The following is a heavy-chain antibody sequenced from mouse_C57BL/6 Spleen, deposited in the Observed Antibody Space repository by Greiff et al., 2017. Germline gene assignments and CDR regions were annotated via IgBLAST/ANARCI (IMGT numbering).Heavy chain of an antibody. V-gene: IGHV1-64*01. J-gene: IGHJ3*01. CDR2: IHPNSGST. CDR3: ARGGYGNWFAY. D-gene: IGHD2-10*02. Sequence: QVQLQQPGAELVKPGASVTLSCKASGYTFTSYWMHWVKQRPGQGLEWIGMIHPNSGSTNYNEKFKSKATLTVDTSASTAYMQLSSLTSEDSAVYYCARGGYGNWFAYWGQGTLVTVSA. CDR1: GYTFTSYW.